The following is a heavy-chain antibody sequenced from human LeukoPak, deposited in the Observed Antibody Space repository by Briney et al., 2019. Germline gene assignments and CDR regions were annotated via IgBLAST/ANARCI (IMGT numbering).Heavy chain of an antibody. D-gene: IGHD2-21*01. CDR1: GFTFSGFA. V-gene: IGHV3-23*01. J-gene: IGHJ4*02. CDR3: AKAPVTTCRGAYCYPFDY. Sequence: GGSLRLSCAASGFTFSGFAMSCMRRAPGKGLEWGSSISRSGESTFYADSVKGRFTISRDSSKNTLCLQMNRLRPDDAAVYYCAKAPVTTCRGAYCYPFDYWGQGTLVTVSS. CDR2: ISRSGEST.